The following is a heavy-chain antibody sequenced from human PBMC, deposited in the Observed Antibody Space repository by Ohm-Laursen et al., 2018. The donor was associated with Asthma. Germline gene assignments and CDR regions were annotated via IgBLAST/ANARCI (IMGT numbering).Heavy chain of an antibody. V-gene: IGHV4-39*01. D-gene: IGHD4-17*01. CDR2: IYYSGST. CDR1: GASITSAPYY. J-gene: IGHJ5*02. CDR3: ARLYYGDYNWFDP. Sequence: GTLSLTCTVSGASITSAPYYWGWIRQPPGKGLEWIGSIYYSGSTYYNPSLKSRVTISVDTSKNHFSLKLSSVTAADTAVYYCARLYYGDYNWFDPWGQGTLVTVSS.